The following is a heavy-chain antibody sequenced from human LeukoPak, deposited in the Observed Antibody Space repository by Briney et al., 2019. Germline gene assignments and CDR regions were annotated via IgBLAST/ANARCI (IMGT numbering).Heavy chain of an antibody. CDR1: GGTFSSYA. Sequence: SSVKVSCKASGGTFSSYAISWVRQAPGQGLEWMGRIIPIFGTANYAQKFQGRVTMTRDTSTSTVYMELSSLRSEDTAVYYCARGYSMVGCYFDYWGQGTLVTVSS. J-gene: IGHJ4*02. V-gene: IGHV1-69*05. CDR3: ARGYSMVGCYFDY. CDR2: IIPIFGTA. D-gene: IGHD5-18*01.